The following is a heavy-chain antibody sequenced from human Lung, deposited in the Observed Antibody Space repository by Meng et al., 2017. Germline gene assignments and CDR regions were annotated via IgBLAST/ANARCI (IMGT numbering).Heavy chain of an antibody. CDR1: DYTVTGYG. J-gene: IGHJ4*02. Sequence: QVYMVQSGAEVKQPGASVKVSCKYTDYTVTGYGVSWVRLAPGQGLEWMAWLVAHDYDTSHAPKFQRRFTVTADRPSATAYMDLLSLRSDDTAVYYCARGTPGRSYSDYWGPGTLVTVSS. CDR3: ARGTPGRSYSDY. D-gene: IGHD3-10*01. CDR2: LVAHDYDT. V-gene: IGHV1-18*01.